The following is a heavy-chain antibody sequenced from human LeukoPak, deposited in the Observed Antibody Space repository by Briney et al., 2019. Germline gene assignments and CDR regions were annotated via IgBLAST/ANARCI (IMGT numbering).Heavy chain of an antibody. CDR3: AKDANYYDSSGYLIPFDY. CDR2: IRQDGSEK. V-gene: IGHV3-7*03. D-gene: IGHD3-22*01. CDR1: GFTFPNYW. Sequence: GGSLRLSCAASGFTFPNYWMSWVRQAPGKGLEWVANIRQDGSEKFYVDSVKGRFTISRDNSKNILYLQMDSLRADDSALYYCAKDANYYDSSGYLIPFDYWGQGTLVTVSS. J-gene: IGHJ4*02.